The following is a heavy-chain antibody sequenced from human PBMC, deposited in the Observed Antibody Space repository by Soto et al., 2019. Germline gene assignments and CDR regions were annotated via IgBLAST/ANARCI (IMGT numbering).Heavy chain of an antibody. CDR1: GYTFTDYD. J-gene: IGHJ5*02. V-gene: IGHV1-8*01. CDR3: ARGLPYSGCSAGSCFSNWFDP. Sequence: EASVKVSCKASGYTFTDYDINWVRQATGQGLEWMGWMNPNSGNTGYVQKFQGRVTMTRHTFISTAYMELSSLRSEDTAVYYCARGLPYSGCSAGSCFSNWFDPWGQGTLVTVSS. CDR2: MNPNSGNT. D-gene: IGHD2-15*01.